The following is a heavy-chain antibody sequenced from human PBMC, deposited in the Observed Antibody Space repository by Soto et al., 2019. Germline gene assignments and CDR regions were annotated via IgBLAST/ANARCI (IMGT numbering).Heavy chain of an antibody. CDR1: GYTFITYD. D-gene: IGHD1-1*01. J-gene: IGHJ4*02. V-gene: IGHV1-8*01. CDR3: ARRKERSGPHYFDS. Sequence: ASVKVSCKASGYTFITYDINWVRQAPGQGLEWMGWMDPYNGNAGYAQKFQGRVTMTRNTSISTAYMELTSLKSNDTAVYFCARRKERSGPHYFDSWGQGTLVTVSS. CDR2: MDPYNGNA.